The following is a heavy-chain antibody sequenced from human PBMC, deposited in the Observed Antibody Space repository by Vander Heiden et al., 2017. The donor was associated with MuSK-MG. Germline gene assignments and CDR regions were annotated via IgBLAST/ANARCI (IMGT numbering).Heavy chain of an antibody. Sequence: EVQLLESGGGLVQPGGYLRLSCVASGFTFSSYAMSWVRQAPGKGLEWVSVINDSGHYTYYADSVKCRFTIARDNSKNTLYLQVNSLRAEDTAVYYCAKDVGYCSGGTCYKYYQHWGQGTLVTVSP. V-gene: IGHV3-23*01. J-gene: IGHJ1*01. CDR3: AKDVGYCSGGTCYKYYQH. CDR1: GFTFSSYA. D-gene: IGHD2-15*01. CDR2: INDSGHYT.